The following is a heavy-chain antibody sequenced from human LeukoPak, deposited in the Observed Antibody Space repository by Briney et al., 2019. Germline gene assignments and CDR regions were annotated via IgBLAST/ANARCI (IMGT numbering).Heavy chain of an antibody. Sequence: GGSLRLSCAASGFTLNNYGMHWIRQAPGKGLEWVAAISFDGSDKYYADSVRGRFPISRDSSKNPLYLQMNSLRADDTAVYYCATGRPRDTVLVPVPTFDYWGQGTLVTVSS. V-gene: IGHV3-33*05. CDR1: GFTLNNYG. CDR3: ATGRPRDTVLVPVPTFDY. CDR2: ISFDGSDK. D-gene: IGHD5-18*01. J-gene: IGHJ4*02.